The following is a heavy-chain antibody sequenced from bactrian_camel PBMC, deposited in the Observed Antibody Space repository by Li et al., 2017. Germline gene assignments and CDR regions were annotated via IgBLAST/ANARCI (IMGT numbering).Heavy chain of an antibody. CDR2: ITAGGERT. D-gene: IGHD6*01. J-gene: IGHJ6*01. Sequence: QLVESGGGLVQPGGSLRLSCAASGFTFRYANMQWVRQAPGKSLEWVSIITAGGERTYYADSVKGRFTISKENAENSMSLQMKNLKPEDSAMYFCAASPWSSLRCWYGDARADFGYWGQGTQVTVS. V-gene: IGHV3S1*01. CDR1: GFTFRYAN. CDR3: AASPWSSLRCWYGDARADFGY.